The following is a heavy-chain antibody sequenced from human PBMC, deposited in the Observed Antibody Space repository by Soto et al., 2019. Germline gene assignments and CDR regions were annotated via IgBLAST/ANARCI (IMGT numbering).Heavy chain of an antibody. J-gene: IGHJ4*02. V-gene: IGHV2-5*02. CDR3: AHRRSVAAIHFDS. CDR1: GLSLSTSGVS. D-gene: IGHD1-26*01. Sequence: QITLKESGPSLVKPTQTLTLTCTLSGLSLSTSGVSVGWIRQPPGKALELLALIYWDDDKRYSLSLKSRVTISKDPSKNQVVLTMTNMDPVDTGTYYCAHRRSVAAIHFDSWGQGTLVTVSS. CDR2: IYWDDDK.